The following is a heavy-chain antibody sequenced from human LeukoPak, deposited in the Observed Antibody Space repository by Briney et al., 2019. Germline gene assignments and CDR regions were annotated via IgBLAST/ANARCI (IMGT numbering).Heavy chain of an antibody. Sequence: SVRVSCKASGGTFSSYAISWVRQAPGQGLEWMGGIIPSLGTANYAQKFKGRVTITADKSTSTAYMELSSLRSEDTAVYYCARDRIAVAGRKYYYYMDVWGKGTTVTVSS. V-gene: IGHV1-69*06. CDR3: ARDRIAVAGRKYYYYMDV. CDR1: GGTFSSYA. J-gene: IGHJ6*03. D-gene: IGHD6-19*01. CDR2: IIPSLGTA.